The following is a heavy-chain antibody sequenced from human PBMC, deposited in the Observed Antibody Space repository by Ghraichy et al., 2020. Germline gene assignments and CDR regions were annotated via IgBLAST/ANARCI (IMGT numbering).Heavy chain of an antibody. Sequence: SETLSLTCTVSGGSISSSSYYWGWIRQPPGKGLESIGSIYYSGSTYYNPSLKSRVTISVDTSKNQFSLKLSSVTAADTAVYYCVRHAFGGVIVNPFDYWGQGTLVTVSS. D-gene: IGHD3-16*02. V-gene: IGHV4-39*01. CDR1: GGSISSSSYY. CDR3: VRHAFGGVIVNPFDY. J-gene: IGHJ4*02. CDR2: IYYSGST.